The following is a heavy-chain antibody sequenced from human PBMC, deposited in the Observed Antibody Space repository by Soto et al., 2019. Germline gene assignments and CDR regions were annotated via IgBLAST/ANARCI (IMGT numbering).Heavy chain of an antibody. Sequence: GGSLRLSCAASGFTFSSYAMSWVRQAPGKGLEWVSAISGSGGSTYYADSVKGRFTISRDNSKNTLYLQMNSLRAEDTAVYYCAKDRDGVLRYFDWLLYYFDYWGQGTLVTVSS. V-gene: IGHV3-23*01. J-gene: IGHJ4*02. CDR1: GFTFSSYA. CDR3: AKDRDGVLRYFDWLLYYFDY. D-gene: IGHD3-9*01. CDR2: ISGSGGST.